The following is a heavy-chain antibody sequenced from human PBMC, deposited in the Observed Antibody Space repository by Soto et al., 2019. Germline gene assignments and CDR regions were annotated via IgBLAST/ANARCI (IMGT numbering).Heavy chain of an antibody. CDR1: GGTFSSYA. D-gene: IGHD6-19*01. CDR2: IIPIFGTA. CDR3: ATSIAVASDAFDI. Sequence: GASVKVSCKASGGTFSSYAISWVRQAPGQGLEWMGGIIPIFGTANYAQKFQGRVTITADKSTSTAYMELSSLRSEDTAVYYCATSIAVASDAFDIWGQGTMVTVSS. J-gene: IGHJ3*02. V-gene: IGHV1-69*06.